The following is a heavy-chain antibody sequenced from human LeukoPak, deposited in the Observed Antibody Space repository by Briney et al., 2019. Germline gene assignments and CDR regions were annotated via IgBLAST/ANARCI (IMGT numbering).Heavy chain of an antibody. CDR1: GGSISSYH. CDR2: IYYSGST. Sequence: SETLSLTCNVSGGSISSYHWSWIRQPPGKGLEWIGYIYYSGSTNYNPSLKSRITMSVDTSKNQFSLKLSSVTAADTAVYYCARGDVLRSFDWFGSLDPWGQGTLVTVSS. D-gene: IGHD3-9*01. J-gene: IGHJ5*02. CDR3: ARGDVLRSFDWFGSLDP. V-gene: IGHV4-59*01.